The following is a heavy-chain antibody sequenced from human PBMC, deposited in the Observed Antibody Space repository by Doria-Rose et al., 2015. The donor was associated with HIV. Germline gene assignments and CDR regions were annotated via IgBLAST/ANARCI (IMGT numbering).Heavy chain of an antibody. CDR1: GGSISHYY. V-gene: IGHV4-59*01. CDR2: IFDTGSA. Sequence: QVQLQESGPGLVKPSETLSLTCSVSGGSISHYYWSWIRQPPGKGLEYIGDIFDTGSAIYIHSLKSRVSISIDMSKDKFSLRLSSVTAADTALYYCARVLSGTYDYWGQGTLVTVSS. D-gene: IGHD1-26*01. J-gene: IGHJ4*02. CDR3: ARVLSGTYDY.